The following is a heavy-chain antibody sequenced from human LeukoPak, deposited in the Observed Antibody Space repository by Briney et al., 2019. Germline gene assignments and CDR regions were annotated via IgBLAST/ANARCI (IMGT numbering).Heavy chain of an antibody. CDR2: IYPGDSDT. CDR1: GYSFNNYW. CDR3: ARPLGYCSRTSCYDAFDI. Sequence: GESLKISCEGSGYSFNNYWIVWVRQMPGEGLEWMGIIYPGDSDTRYSPSFQGLVTISVDKSISTAYLQWNSLKASDTAMYYCARPLGYCSRTSCYDAFDIWGQGTMVTVFS. V-gene: IGHV5-51*01. D-gene: IGHD2-2*01. J-gene: IGHJ3*02.